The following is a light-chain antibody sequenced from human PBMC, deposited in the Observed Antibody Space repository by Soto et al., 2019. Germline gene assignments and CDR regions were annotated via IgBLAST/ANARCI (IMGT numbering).Light chain of an antibody. V-gene: IGLV1-44*01. Sequence: QSVLTQPPAASATPGQRVTISCSGSSPNIGTNSVNWCQQLPGSAPKLLIYNDYQRPSGVPDRFSASKSGTSASLAISGLQSEDEADYYCAAWDDSLKADVFGTGTKLTVL. CDR1: SPNIGTNS. CDR2: NDY. J-gene: IGLJ1*01. CDR3: AAWDDSLKADV.